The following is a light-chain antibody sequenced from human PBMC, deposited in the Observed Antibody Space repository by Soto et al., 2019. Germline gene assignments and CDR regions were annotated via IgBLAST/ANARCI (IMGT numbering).Light chain of an antibody. J-gene: IGKJ4*01. CDR3: QQYNNWPQT. CDR1: QSVSSY. Sequence: EIVLTQSPATLSLSPGERATLSCRASQSVSSYLAWYQQKPGQAPRLLIYGASTRATGIPARFSGSGSGTEFTLTISSLQSEDFAVYYCQQYNNWPQTFGGGTKVDIK. V-gene: IGKV3-15*01. CDR2: GAS.